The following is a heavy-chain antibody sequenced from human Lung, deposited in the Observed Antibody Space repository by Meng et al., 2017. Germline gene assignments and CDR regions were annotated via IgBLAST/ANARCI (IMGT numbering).Heavy chain of an antibody. CDR1: GGSISSSNW. CDR2: IYHSGGT. D-gene: IGHD2-2*01. CDR3: ARGLGEAVVPRTMFDY. J-gene: IGHJ4*02. Sequence: QGERRGSGPGLVKPSGTLSLTWGVSGGSISSSNWWSWVRQPPGKGLEWIGEIYHSGGTKYNPSLKSRVTISVDKSKNQFSLKLSSVTAADTAVYYCARGLGEAVVPRTMFDYWGQGTLVTVSS. V-gene: IGHV4-4*02.